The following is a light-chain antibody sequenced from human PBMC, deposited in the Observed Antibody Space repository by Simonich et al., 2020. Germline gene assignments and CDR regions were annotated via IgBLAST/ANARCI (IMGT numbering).Light chain of an antibody. Sequence: DIQMTQYPSAMSESVGERVTITCRASQGISNYLAWFQQKPGKVPKRLIYAASSLQIGVPSRVSGSGSGTEFTLTISRLQPEDFATYYCLQHNSHPWTFGQGTKVEIK. CDR1: QGISNY. V-gene: IGKV1-17*03. CDR3: LQHNSHPWT. CDR2: AAS. J-gene: IGKJ1*01.